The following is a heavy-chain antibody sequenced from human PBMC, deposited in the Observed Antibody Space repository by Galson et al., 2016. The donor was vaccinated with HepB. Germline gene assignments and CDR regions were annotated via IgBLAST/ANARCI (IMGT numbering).Heavy chain of an antibody. CDR1: GGSWRGHF. Sequence: SETLSLTCAVHGGSWRGHFWTWIRRSPGMGLEWIGEINQSGRTNYNPSLESRVSMSVDPSKNQFSLELNSMTAADTAVYYCARRPNTGHGAFDFWGQGTTVAVS. J-gene: IGHJ3*01. D-gene: IGHD5-18*01. V-gene: IGHV4-34*01. CDR2: INQSGRT. CDR3: ARRPNTGHGAFDF.